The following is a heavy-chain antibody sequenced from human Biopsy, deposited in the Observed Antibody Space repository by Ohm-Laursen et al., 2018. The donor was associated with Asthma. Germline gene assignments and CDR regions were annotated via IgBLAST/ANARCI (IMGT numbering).Heavy chain of an antibody. J-gene: IGHJ4*02. CDR3: AKRRGYSGHDNDY. D-gene: IGHD5-12*01. V-gene: IGHV3-30*18. CDR2: ISYDGNHK. CDR1: GFMFRSFR. Sequence: SLRLSCAASGFMFRSFRMHWVRQAPGKGLEWVAVISYDGNHKFYDASVKGRFTISSDNSKNTLYLQMNSLRTEDTAVYYCAKRRGYSGHDNDYWGQGTLVIVSS.